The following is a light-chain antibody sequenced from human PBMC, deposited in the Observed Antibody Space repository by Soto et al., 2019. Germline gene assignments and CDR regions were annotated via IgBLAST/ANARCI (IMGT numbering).Light chain of an antibody. CDR3: SSYATSSTWV. J-gene: IGLJ3*02. CDR1: SSDVGAYNY. V-gene: IGLV2-14*01. Sequence: QSALTQPASVSGSPGQSITIFCTGTSSDVGAYNYVSWYQQHPGKAPKLMIYEVSNRPSGVSNRFSGSKSGNTASLTISGLQAADEADYYCSSYATSSTWVFGGGTKLTVL. CDR2: EVS.